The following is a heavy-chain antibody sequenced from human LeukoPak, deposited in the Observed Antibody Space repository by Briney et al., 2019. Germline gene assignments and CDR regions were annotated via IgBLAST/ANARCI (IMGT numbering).Heavy chain of an antibody. CDR2: ISWDGGST. V-gene: IGHV3-43*01. Sequence: PGGSLRLSCAASGFTFDDYTMHWVRQAPGKGLEWVSLISWDGGSTYYADSVKGRFTISRDNSKNSLYLQMNSLRTEDTALYYCANEDDYWGQGTLVTVSS. CDR3: ANEDDY. CDR1: GFTFDDYT. J-gene: IGHJ4*02.